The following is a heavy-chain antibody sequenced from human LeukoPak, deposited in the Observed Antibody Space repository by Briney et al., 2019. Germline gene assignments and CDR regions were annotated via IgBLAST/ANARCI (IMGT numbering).Heavy chain of an antibody. Sequence: PGGSLRLSCAASGFTFSSYSMNWLRQAPGKWREWVSYISSSSSTIYYADSVKGRFTISRDNAKNSLYLQMNSLRAEDTAVYYCARDLITFGGVIEPFDYWGQGTLVTVSS. D-gene: IGHD3-16*02. CDR1: GFTFSSYS. V-gene: IGHV3-48*04. CDR2: ISSSSSTI. J-gene: IGHJ4*02. CDR3: ARDLITFGGVIEPFDY.